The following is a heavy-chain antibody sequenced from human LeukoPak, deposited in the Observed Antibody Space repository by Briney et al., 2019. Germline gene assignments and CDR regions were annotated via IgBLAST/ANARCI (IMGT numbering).Heavy chain of an antibody. D-gene: IGHD1-26*01. CDR3: AKVPDSGNYYYFDY. CDR1: GFTFSTYA. Sequence: GGSLRLSCAASGFTFSTYAMSWVRQAPGKGLEWVSAISGSGTNTYYADSVKGRFTISRDNSKNTLYLQMNSLRAEDTAVYFCAKVPDSGNYYYFDYWGQGTPVTVSS. V-gene: IGHV3-23*01. CDR2: ISGSGTNT. J-gene: IGHJ4*02.